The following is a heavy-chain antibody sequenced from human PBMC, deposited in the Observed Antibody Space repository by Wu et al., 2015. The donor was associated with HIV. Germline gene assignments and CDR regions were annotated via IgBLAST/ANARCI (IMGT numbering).Heavy chain of an antibody. CDR1: GYTFTSYY. D-gene: IGHD1-26*01. CDR3: ARHSGVIVGATTAFDI. V-gene: IGHV1-46*01. CDR2: INPSGGST. Sequence: QVQLVQSGAEVKKPGASVKVSCKASGYTFTSYYMHWVRQAPGQGLEWMGIINPSGGSTSYAQKFQGRVTMTRDTSTSTVYMELSSLRSEDTAVYYCARHSGVIVGATTAFDIWGQGDNGHRLF. J-gene: IGHJ3*02.